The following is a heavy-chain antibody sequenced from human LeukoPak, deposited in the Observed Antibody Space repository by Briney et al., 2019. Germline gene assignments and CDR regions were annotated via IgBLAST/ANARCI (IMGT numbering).Heavy chain of an antibody. J-gene: IGHJ6*03. CDR2: INPNSGGT. V-gene: IGHV1-2*02. D-gene: IGHD3-3*01. Sequence: ASVKVSCKASGYTFTGYYMHWVRQAPGQGLEWMGWINPNSGGTNYAQKFQGRVTMTRDTSISTAYMELSRLRSDDTAVYYCARGQGFWSGYSPSPYYYYYMDVWGKGTTVTVSS. CDR1: GYTFTGYY. CDR3: ARGQGFWSGYSPSPYYYYYMDV.